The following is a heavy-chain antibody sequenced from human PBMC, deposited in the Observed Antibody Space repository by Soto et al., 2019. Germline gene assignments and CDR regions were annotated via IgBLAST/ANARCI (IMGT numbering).Heavy chain of an antibody. CDR2: IDPSDSYT. J-gene: IGHJ6*02. V-gene: IGHV5-10-1*01. Sequence: PGESLKISCKGSGYSFTSYWIGWVRQMPGKGLEWMGRIDPSDSYTNYSPSFQGHVTISADKSISTAYLQWGSLKASDTAMYYCARHPTSTVVTSYYYGMDVWGQGTTVTVSS. CDR1: GYSFTSYW. CDR3: ARHPTSTVVTSYYYGMDV. D-gene: IGHD4-17*01.